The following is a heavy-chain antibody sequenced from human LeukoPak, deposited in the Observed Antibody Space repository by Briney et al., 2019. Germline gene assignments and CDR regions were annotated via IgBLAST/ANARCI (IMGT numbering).Heavy chain of an antibody. CDR1: GFTFSNSA. J-gene: IGHJ4*02. CDR3: ARDLFYGSGSYFDY. V-gene: IGHV3-23*01. D-gene: IGHD3-10*01. Sequence: GGSLRLSCAASGFTFSNSALSWVRQAPGKGLEWVSDISGSGGSTYYADSVKGRFTISRDNSKNTLYLQMNSLRAEDTAVYYCARDLFYGSGSYFDYWGQGTLVTVSS. CDR2: ISGSGGST.